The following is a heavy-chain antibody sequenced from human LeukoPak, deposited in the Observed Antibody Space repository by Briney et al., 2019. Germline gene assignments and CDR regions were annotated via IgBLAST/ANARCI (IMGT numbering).Heavy chain of an antibody. CDR2: IYYSGST. CDR3: ARVVTREQFRLQSIKQALNWFDP. J-gene: IGHJ5*02. CDR1: GGSISSGDYY. Sequence: PSQTLSLTCTVSGGSISSGDYYWSWIRQPLGKGLEWIGYIYYSGSTYYNPSLKSRVTISVDTSKNQFSLKLSSVTAADTAVYYCARVVTREQFRLQSIKQALNWFDPWGQGTLVTVSS. D-gene: IGHD2-21*02. V-gene: IGHV4-30-4*01.